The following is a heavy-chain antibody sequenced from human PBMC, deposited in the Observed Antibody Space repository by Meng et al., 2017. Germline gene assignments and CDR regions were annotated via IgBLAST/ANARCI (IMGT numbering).Heavy chain of an antibody. V-gene: IGHV4-34*01. CDR1: GGSFSGYY. D-gene: IGHD6-6*01. CDR2: INHSGST. CDR3: VRRRGGSSDWFDP. Sequence: VQLQQWGAVLLKPSETLSLTCAVYGGSFSGYYWSWIRQPPGKGLEWIGEINHSGSTNYNPSLKSRVTISVDTSKNQFSLKLSSVTAADTAVYYCVRRRGGSSDWFDPWGQGTLVTVSS. J-gene: IGHJ5*02.